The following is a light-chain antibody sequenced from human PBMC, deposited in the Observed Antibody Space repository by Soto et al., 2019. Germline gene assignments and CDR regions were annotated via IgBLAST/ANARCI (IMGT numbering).Light chain of an antibody. Sequence: EIVLTQSPGTLSLSPGERATLSCRASQSVSSVRLAWYQQKPGQAPRLLIYAASTRATGIPDRFSGSRSGTDFTLTISRLEPEDFAVYYCPQYGSSPLYTFGQGTKLEIK. J-gene: IGKJ2*01. CDR2: AAS. CDR1: QSVSSVR. V-gene: IGKV3-20*01. CDR3: PQYGSSPLYT.